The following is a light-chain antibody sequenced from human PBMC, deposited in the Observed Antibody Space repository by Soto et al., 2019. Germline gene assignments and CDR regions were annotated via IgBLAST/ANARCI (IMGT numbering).Light chain of an antibody. CDR3: QQSFTSALT. CDR1: QNIHSY. CDR2: GVS. Sequence: DIQMTQSPSSLSASVGDRVTITCRASQNIHSYLNWYKQTPGKPPELLIFGVSNLESGVPSSVSGSGSGTDFDLNISSLQREDFARYYCQQSFTSALTFGGGTTGQIK. J-gene: IGKJ4*01. V-gene: IGKV1-39*01.